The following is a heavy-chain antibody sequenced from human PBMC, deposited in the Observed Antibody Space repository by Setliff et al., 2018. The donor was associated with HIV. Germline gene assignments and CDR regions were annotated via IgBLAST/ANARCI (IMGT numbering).Heavy chain of an antibody. CDR2: IYFTGSS. D-gene: IGHD5-18*01. Sequence: PSETLSLTCTVSGGSISTYYWSWIRQPPGKGLEWIGSIYFTGSSDNNPSLKSRVTISVDTSKNQFSLKLSSVTAADTAVYYCARGTGSYGSDYWGQGTLVTVSS. CDR1: GGSISTYY. V-gene: IGHV4-59*08. CDR3: ARGTGSYGSDY. J-gene: IGHJ4*02.